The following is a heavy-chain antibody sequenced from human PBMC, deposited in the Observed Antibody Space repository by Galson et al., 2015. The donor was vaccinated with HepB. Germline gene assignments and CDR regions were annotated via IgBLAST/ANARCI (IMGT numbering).Heavy chain of an antibody. CDR1: GFTFRNYA. Sequence: SLRLSCAASGFTFRNYAMSWVRQAPGKGLEWVSAITPSGDNTYSEDSVKVRFTISRDNSKHTLILQKPGLTADDTAIYYCARVHPEHTSGWYRQALYYFDSWGQGTLVAVSS. CDR3: ARVHPEHTSGWYRQALYYFDS. V-gene: IGHV3-23*01. J-gene: IGHJ4*02. D-gene: IGHD6-19*01. CDR2: ITPSGDNT.